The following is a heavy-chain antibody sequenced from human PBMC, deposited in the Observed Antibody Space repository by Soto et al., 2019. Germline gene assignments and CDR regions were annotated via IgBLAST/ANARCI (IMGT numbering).Heavy chain of an antibody. CDR3: TRHEGGAAADRPLDY. CDR1: GGSISSSNW. J-gene: IGHJ4*02. Sequence: SETLSLTCAVSGGSISSSNWWSWVRQPPGKGLEWIGEIYHSGSTNYNPSLKSRVTISVDKSKNQFSLKLSSVTAADTAVYYCTRHEGGAAADRPLDYWGQGTLVTVS. D-gene: IGHD6-13*01. V-gene: IGHV4-4*02. CDR2: IYHSGST.